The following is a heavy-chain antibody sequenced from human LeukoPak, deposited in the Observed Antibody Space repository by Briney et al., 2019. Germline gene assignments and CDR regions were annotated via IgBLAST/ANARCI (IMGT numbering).Heavy chain of an antibody. CDR1: GFTFSSYW. J-gene: IGHJ4*02. V-gene: IGHV3-7*01. D-gene: IGHD6-13*01. CDR3: ARDEGSSWYPTFDY. CDR2: IKQGGSEK. Sequence: GGSLRLSCAASGFTFSSYWMSWVRQAPGKGLEWVANIKQGGSEKYYVDSVKGRFTISRDNAKNSLYLQMNSLRAEDTAVYYCARDEGSSWYPTFDYWGQGTLVTVSS.